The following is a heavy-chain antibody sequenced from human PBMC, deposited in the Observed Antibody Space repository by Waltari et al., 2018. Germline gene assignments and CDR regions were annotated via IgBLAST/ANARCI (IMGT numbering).Heavy chain of an antibody. D-gene: IGHD3-22*01. V-gene: IGHV4-34*01. CDR3: ARGLRRSYYYDSSGYLPG. Sequence: QVQLQQWGAGLLKPSETLSLTCAVYGGSFRGYYWSWIRPPPGKGREWIGEINHSGSTNYNPSLKSRVTISVDTSKNQFSLKLSSVTAADTAVYYCARGLRRSYYYDSSGYLPGWGQGTLVTVSS. CDR1: GGSFRGYY. J-gene: IGHJ4*02. CDR2: INHSGST.